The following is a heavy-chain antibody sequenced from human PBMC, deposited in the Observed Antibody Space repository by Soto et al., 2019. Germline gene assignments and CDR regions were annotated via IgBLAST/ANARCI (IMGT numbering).Heavy chain of an antibody. Sequence: EVQLVESGGGLVQPGGSLRLSCAGSGFTLSGNWMHWVRQAPGKGLVWVSRINSDGTTTNYADSVKGRFTISRDNAKNTLFLQMSSLRAEDTAVYYCARGPFGWYGFDYWGQGTLITVSS. CDR1: GFTLSGNW. V-gene: IGHV3-74*01. CDR3: ARGPFGWYGFDY. J-gene: IGHJ4*02. CDR2: INSDGTTT. D-gene: IGHD6-19*01.